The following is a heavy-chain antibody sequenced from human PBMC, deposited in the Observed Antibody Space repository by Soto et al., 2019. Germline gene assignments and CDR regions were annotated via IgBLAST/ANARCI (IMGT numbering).Heavy chain of an antibody. V-gene: IGHV3-7*05. CDR1: GFTFSDYW. Sequence: ESGGGLVQPGGSLRLSCAASGFTFSDYWMNWVRQAPGKGLEWVASIKYDGGEKNYVDSVKGRFTISRDNTKNSVYLQMASLRAEDTAVYYCARDGVAAGLYFDHWGQGTPVTVSS. CDR2: IKYDGGEK. CDR3: ARDGVAAGLYFDH. D-gene: IGHD6-13*01. J-gene: IGHJ4*02.